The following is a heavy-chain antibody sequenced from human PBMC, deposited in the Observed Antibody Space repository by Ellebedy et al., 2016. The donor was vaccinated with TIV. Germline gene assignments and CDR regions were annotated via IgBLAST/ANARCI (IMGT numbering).Heavy chain of an antibody. V-gene: IGHV3-11*01. CDR1: GFTFSDSY. CDR3: ARLRLGELSFFDY. Sequence: PGGSLRLSCAASGFTFSDSYMSWIRQAPGKGLEWVSYVSSSGTLIYYADSVKGRFTISRDNAKNSLYLQMNSLRAEDTAVYYCARLRLGELSFFDYWGQGTLVTVSS. CDR2: VSSSGTLI. D-gene: IGHD3-16*02. J-gene: IGHJ4*02.